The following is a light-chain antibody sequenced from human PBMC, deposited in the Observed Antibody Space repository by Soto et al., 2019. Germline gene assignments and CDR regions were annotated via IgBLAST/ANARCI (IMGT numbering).Light chain of an antibody. CDR2: EVS. V-gene: IGLV2-8*01. CDR3: SSYTSSSTVV. J-gene: IGLJ2*01. CDR1: SSDVGDYKF. Sequence: QAVVTQPPSASGSPGQSVTISCTGTSSDVGDYKFVSWYQQHPGKAPKLLIYEVSRRPSGVPDRFSGSKSGNTASLTISGLQAEDEADYYCSSYTSSSTVVFGGGTKLTVL.